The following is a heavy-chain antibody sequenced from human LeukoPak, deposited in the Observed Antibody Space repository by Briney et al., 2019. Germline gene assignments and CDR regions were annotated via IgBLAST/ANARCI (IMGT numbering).Heavy chain of an antibody. CDR3: ARSRGVISPLDY. D-gene: IGHD3-10*01. Sequence: GGSLRLSCAASGFTFSSYWMHWVRQAPGKGLVWVSRINSDGSSTTYADSVKGRFTISRDNAKKTLYLQMSSLRAEDTAVYYCARSRGVISPLDYWGQGTLVTVSS. CDR1: GFTFSSYW. CDR2: INSDGSST. J-gene: IGHJ4*02. V-gene: IGHV3-74*03.